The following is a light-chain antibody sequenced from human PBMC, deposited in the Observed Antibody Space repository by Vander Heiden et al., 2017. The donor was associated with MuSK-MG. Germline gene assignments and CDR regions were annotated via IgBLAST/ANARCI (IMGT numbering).Light chain of an antibody. CDR3: QACDSSTAV. Sequence: SYGPPQPPSVPVSPGRTASITVCGDKSGDKYACGYQQKPGQPPVLVIYQDIKRPSGIPERFSGSTSGNTATLTIRATHAMDEADYYCQACDSSTAVFGGGTKLTVL. V-gene: IGLV3-1*01. J-gene: IGLJ2*01. CDR2: QDI. CDR1: KSGDKY.